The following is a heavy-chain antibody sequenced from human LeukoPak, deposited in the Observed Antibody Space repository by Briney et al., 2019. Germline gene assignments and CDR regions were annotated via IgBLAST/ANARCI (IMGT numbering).Heavy chain of an antibody. J-gene: IGHJ4*02. CDR2: INPSGGST. D-gene: IGHD4-17*01. CDR1: GYTFTIYY. V-gene: IGHV1-46*01. Sequence: ASVTVSCKASGYTFTIYYMHWVRQAPGQGLEWMGIINPSGGSTSYAQKFQGRVTMTRDTSTSTVYMELSSLRSEDTAVYYCARDRMGYGDYGDFDYWGQGTLVTVSS. CDR3: ARDRMGYGDYGDFDY.